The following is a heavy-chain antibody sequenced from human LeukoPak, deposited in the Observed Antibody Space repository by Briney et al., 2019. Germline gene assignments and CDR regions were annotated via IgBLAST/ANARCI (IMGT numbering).Heavy chain of an antibody. D-gene: IGHD3-22*01. CDR2: INPNSGGS. V-gene: IGHV1-2*02. Sequence: GASVKVSCKASGYTFTGYYMHWVRQAPGQGLEWMGWINPNSGGSNYAQKFQGRVTMTRDTSISTAYMELSRLRSDDTAVYYCARQLLRYYDSSGPGGVNWFDPWGQGTLVTVSS. J-gene: IGHJ5*02. CDR1: GYTFTGYY. CDR3: ARQLLRYYDSSGPGGVNWFDP.